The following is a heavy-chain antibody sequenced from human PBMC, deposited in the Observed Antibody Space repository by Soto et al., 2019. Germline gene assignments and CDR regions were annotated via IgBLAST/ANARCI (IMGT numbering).Heavy chain of an antibody. CDR3: ARMVNSGYYYYWFDP. J-gene: IGHJ5*02. CDR2: IYYSGST. CDR1: GGSISSYY. Sequence: PSQTLSLTCTVSGGSISSYYWSWIRQPPGKGLEWIGYIYYSGSTNYNPSLKSRVTISKDTSKNQVVLTMTNMDPVDTATYYCARMVNSGYYYYWFDPWGQGTLVTVSS. D-gene: IGHD3-22*01. V-gene: IGHV4-59*01.